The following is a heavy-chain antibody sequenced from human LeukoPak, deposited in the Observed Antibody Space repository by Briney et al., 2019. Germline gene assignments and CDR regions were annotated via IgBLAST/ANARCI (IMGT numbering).Heavy chain of an antibody. D-gene: IGHD3-9*01. Sequence: ATVKISCKASGYTFNDYYTHGVQQAPGKGLEWMGRVDLEDGDTIYAEKFQGRVTITADTSTDTAYMDLSSLRSFDTAVYYCARGSRSFDWLRSYFDFWGQGTLVSVSS. CDR2: VDLEDGDT. J-gene: IGHJ4*02. V-gene: IGHV1-69-2*01. CDR3: ARGSRSFDWLRSYFDF. CDR1: GYTFNDYY.